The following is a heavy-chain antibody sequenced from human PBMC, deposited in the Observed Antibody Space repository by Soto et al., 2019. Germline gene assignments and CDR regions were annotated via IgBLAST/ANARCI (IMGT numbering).Heavy chain of an antibody. CDR1: GYTFTSYA. CDR2: INAGNGNT. J-gene: IGHJ4*02. CDR3: ARGLGLYYFDY. V-gene: IGHV1-3*01. Sequence: QVQLVQSGAEVKKPGASVKVSCKASGYTFTSYAMHWVRQAPGQRLEWMGWINAGNGNTKYSQKFQGRVTITRDTAASTAYMELSSLRSEDTAVYYCARGLGLYYFDYCGQGTLVTVSS. D-gene: IGHD1-26*01.